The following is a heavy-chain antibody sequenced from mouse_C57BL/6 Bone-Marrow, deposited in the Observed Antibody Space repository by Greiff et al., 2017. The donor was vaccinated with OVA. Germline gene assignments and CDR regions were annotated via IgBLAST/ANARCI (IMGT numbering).Heavy chain of an antibody. Sequence: EVKLVESGEGLVKPGGSLKLSCAASGFTFSSYAMSWVRQTPEKRLEWVAYISSGGDYIYYADTVKGRSTLSRDKARTTLYLQMSSLKSEDTAMYYCTSVGLRQAWFAYWGQGTLVTVSA. CDR1: GFTFSSYA. J-gene: IGHJ3*01. V-gene: IGHV5-9-1*02. CDR2: ISSGGDYI. CDR3: TSVGLRQAWFAY. D-gene: IGHD2-4*01.